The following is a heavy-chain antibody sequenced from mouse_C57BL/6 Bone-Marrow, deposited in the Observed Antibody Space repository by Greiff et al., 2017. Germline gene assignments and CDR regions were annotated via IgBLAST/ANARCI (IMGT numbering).Heavy chain of an antibody. CDR3: ASVGVCYAMDY. V-gene: IGHV5-17*01. CDR2: ISSGSSTI. Sequence: EVQRVESGGGLVKPGGSLKLSCAASGFTFSDYGMHWVRQAPEKGLEWVAYISSGSSTIYYADTVKGRFTISRDNAKNTLFLQMTSLRSEDTAMYYCASVGVCYAMDYWGQGTSVTVSS. J-gene: IGHJ4*01. CDR1: GFTFSDYG.